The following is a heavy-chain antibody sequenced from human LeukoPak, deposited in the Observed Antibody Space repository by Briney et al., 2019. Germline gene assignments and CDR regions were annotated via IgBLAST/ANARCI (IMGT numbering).Heavy chain of an antibody. J-gene: IGHJ6*02. Sequence: AGSLRLSCAASGFTFSTYAMSWVRQAPRKGLDRVSAISGSGGSTYYADSVKGRFTISRDNSKNTLYLQMNSLRAEDTAVYYCAKGRSGPYYYYGMDVWGQGTTVTVSS. CDR3: AKGRSGPYYYYGMDV. D-gene: IGHD1-26*01. CDR1: GFTFSTYA. CDR2: ISGSGGST. V-gene: IGHV3-23*01.